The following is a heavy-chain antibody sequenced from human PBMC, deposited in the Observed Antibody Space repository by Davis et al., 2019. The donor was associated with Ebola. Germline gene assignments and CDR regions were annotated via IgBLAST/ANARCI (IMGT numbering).Heavy chain of an antibody. J-gene: IGHJ6*03. CDR3: VRGPLVGAYYYYYMDV. V-gene: IGHV3-9*03. D-gene: IGHD3-10*01. Sequence: PGGSLRLSCAASGFTFDDYAMHWVRQAPGKGLEWVSGISWNSGSIGYADSVKGRFTISRDNAKNSLYLQMNSLRAEDMALYYCVRGPLVGAYYYYYMDVWGKGTTVTVSS. CDR1: GFTFDDYA. CDR2: ISWNSGSI.